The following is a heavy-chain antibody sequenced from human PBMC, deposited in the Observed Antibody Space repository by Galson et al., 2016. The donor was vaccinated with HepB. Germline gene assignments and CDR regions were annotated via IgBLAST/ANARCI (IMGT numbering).Heavy chain of an antibody. Sequence: SLRLSCAASGFNFNIYSMNWVRQAPGKGLQGVAVISYDGNTKYSADSVKGRFTISRDNSKNTVVLQMNGLRPEDTGLYYCARRGCSRNSCPYHGSPTVMDFWGKGTTVTGSS. CDR1: GFNFNIYS. V-gene: IGHV3-30*04. CDR3: ARRGCSRNSCPYHGSPTVMDF. CDR2: ISYDGNTK. J-gene: IGHJ6*04. D-gene: IGHD2-2*01.